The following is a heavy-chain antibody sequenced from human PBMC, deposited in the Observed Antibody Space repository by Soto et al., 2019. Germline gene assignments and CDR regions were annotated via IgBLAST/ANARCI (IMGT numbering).Heavy chain of an antibody. J-gene: IGHJ5*02. D-gene: IGHD3-3*01. CDR3: ARVQAITIFGVNPNWFDP. CDR1: GGSISSGDYY. V-gene: IGHV4-30-4*01. Sequence: SETLSLTCTVSGGSISSGDYYWSWIRQPPGKGLEWIGYIYYSGSTYYNPSLKSRVTISVDTSKNQFSLKLSSVTAADTAVYYCARVQAITIFGVNPNWFDPWGQGTLVTVSS. CDR2: IYYSGST.